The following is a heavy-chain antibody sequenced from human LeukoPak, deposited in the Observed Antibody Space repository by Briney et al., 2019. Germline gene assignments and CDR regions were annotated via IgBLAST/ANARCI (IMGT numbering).Heavy chain of an antibody. Sequence: PGGSLRLSCAASGLTLSDAWLTWVRQAPGKGLEWVACIKSKIDGGLKDYAAPVKGTFTISRDDSENTVYLQINSLKIEDTAMYYCATGSSGYFDSWGQGTLVTVSS. J-gene: IGHJ4*02. CDR1: GLTLSDAW. V-gene: IGHV3-15*01. D-gene: IGHD1-26*01. CDR2: IKSKIDGGLK. CDR3: ATGSSGYFDS.